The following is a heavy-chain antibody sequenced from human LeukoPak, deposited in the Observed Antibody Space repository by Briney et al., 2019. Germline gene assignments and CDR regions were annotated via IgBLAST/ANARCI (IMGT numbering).Heavy chain of an antibody. CDR2: INPNSGGT. D-gene: IGHD3-22*01. Sequence: ASVKVSCKASGYTFTGYYMHWVRQAPGQGLEWMGWINPNSGGTNYAQKFQGRVTMTRDTSISTAYMELSRLRSDDTAVYYCGRAPEYYYDSSGSDFDYWGQGTLVTVSS. V-gene: IGHV1-2*02. CDR3: GRAPEYYYDSSGSDFDY. CDR1: GYTFTGYY. J-gene: IGHJ4*02.